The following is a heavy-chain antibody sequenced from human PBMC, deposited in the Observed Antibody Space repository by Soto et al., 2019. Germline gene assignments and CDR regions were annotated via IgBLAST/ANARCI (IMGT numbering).Heavy chain of an antibody. CDR3: ARDREEFYYGMDV. V-gene: IGHV1-18*01. Sequence: ASVKVSCKASGYTFTSYGISWVRQAPGQGLEWMGWISAYNGNTNYAQKFQGRVTITADESTSTAYMELSSLRSEDTAVYYCARDREEFYYGMDVWGQGTTVTVSS. CDR2: ISAYNGNT. J-gene: IGHJ6*02. CDR1: GYTFTSYG. D-gene: IGHD3-10*01.